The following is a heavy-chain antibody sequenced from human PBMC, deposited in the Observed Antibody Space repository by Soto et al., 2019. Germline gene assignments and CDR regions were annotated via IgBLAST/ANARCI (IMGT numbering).Heavy chain of an antibody. CDR2: ISSSGSTI. CDR1: GFTFSDYY. J-gene: IGHJ6*03. Sequence: PGGSLRLSCAASGFTFSDYYMSWIRQAPGKGLEWVSYISSSGSTIYYADSVKGRFTISRDNAKNSLYLQMNSLRAEDTAVYYCARDRVIGVYYYYMAVWGKGTTVTVSS. D-gene: IGHD2-21*01. V-gene: IGHV3-11*01. CDR3: ARDRVIGVYYYYMAV.